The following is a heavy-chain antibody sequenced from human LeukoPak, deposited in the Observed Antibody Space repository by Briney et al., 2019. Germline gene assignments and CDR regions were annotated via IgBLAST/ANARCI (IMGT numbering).Heavy chain of an antibody. V-gene: IGHV3-23*01. Sequence: PGGSLRLSCAASGFSFSDYAMDWVRQAPGKGLEWVSAISSNSAYIYYADSVKGRFTISRDNSKNTLYLQMNSLRAEDTAVYYCAKQFSTVTTYLDYWGQGTLVTVSS. CDR1: GFSFSDYA. J-gene: IGHJ4*02. CDR3: AKQFSTVTTYLDY. CDR2: ISSNSAYI. D-gene: IGHD4-17*01.